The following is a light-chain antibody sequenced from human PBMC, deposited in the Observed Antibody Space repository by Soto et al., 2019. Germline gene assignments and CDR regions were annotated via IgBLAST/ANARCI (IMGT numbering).Light chain of an antibody. CDR3: SSYTSSSTPYV. CDR2: DVS. CDR1: SSDVGGYNY. Sequence: SALTQPASVSGSPGQSITISCTGTSSDVGGYNYVSWYQQHPGKAPKLMIYDVSNQPSGVSNRFSGSKSGNTASLTISGLQAEDEADYYCSSYTSSSTPYVFGTGTKLTVL. V-gene: IGLV2-14*03. J-gene: IGLJ1*01.